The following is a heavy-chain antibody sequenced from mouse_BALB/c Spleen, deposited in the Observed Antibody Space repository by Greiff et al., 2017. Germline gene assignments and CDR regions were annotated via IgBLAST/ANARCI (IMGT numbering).Heavy chain of an antibody. CDR3: ARSHYYGPWFAY. CDR2: ISNGGGST. J-gene: IGHJ3*01. Sequence: DVKLVESGGGLVQPGGSLKLSCAASGFTFSSYTMSWVRQTPEKRLEWVAYISNGGGSTYYPDTVKGRFTISRDNAKNTLYLQMSSLKSEDTAMYYCARSHYYGPWFAYWGQGTLVTVSA. D-gene: IGHD1-2*01. V-gene: IGHV5-12-2*01. CDR1: GFTFSSYT.